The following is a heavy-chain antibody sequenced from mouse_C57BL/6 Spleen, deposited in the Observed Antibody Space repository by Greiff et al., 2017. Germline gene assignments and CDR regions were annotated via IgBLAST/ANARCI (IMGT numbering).Heavy chain of an antibody. CDR1: GYTFTDYY. CDR2: IYPGSGNT. CDR3: ARHYEYDVAMDY. J-gene: IGHJ4*01. D-gene: IGHD2-4*01. Sequence: VQLQQSGAELVRPGASVKLSCKASGYTFTDYYINWVKQRPGQGLEWIARIYPGSGNTYYNEKFKGKATLTAEKSSSTAYMQLSSLTSEDSAVYFCARHYEYDVAMDYWGQGTSVTVSS. V-gene: IGHV1-76*01.